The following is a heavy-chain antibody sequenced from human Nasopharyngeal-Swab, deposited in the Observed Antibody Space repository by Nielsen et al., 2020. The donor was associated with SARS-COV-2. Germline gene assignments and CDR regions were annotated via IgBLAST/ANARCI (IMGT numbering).Heavy chain of an antibody. CDR3: GTGLSVRGIIGAYYYYYGMDV. CDR1: GYTLTELS. V-gene: IGHV1-24*01. D-gene: IGHD3-10*01. CDR2: FDHEDGET. Sequence: ASAMASSNVSGYTLTELSMHWVRHAPAKGLEWMGGFDHEDGETINAQKFQGRVTMTEDTSTDTAYMELSSMRSEDTAVYYCGTGLSVRGIIGAYYYYYGMDVWGQGTTVTVSS. J-gene: IGHJ6*02.